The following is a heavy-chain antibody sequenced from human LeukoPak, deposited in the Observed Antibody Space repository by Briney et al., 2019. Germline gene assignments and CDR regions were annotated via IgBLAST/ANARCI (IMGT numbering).Heavy chain of an antibody. Sequence: WGSLRLSCAASGFTFSSYEMNWVRQAPGKGLEWVSYISSSGSTIYYADSVKGRFTISRDNAKNSLYLQMNSLRAEDTAVYYGAKRQEDIVVAEGYYMDVWGKGTTVTISS. J-gene: IGHJ6*03. CDR2: ISSSGSTI. CDR1: GFTFSSYE. V-gene: IGHV3-48*03. CDR3: AKRQEDIVVAEGYYMDV. D-gene: IGHD2-2*01.